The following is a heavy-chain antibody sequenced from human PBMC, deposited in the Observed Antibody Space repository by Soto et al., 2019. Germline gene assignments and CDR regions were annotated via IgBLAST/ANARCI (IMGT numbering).Heavy chain of an antibody. CDR1: GYSFTIYW. CDR3: ARLEFGGLGANWGDSCGLDY. CDR2: IYPGDSDT. D-gene: IGHD5-18*01. J-gene: IGHJ4*02. V-gene: IGHV5-51*01. Sequence: PGESLKISCNGSGYSFTIYWIGWVRQMPGKGLEWMGIIYPGDSDTKYSPSFQGQVTISADKSIDTAYVQWSNLKASDNARYYCARLEFGGLGANWGDSCGLDYWGQATLVTVST.